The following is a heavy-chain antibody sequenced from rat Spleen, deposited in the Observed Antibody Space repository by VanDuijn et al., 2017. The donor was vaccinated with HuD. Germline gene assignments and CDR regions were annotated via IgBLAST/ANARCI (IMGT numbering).Heavy chain of an antibody. CDR2: INSAGTT. J-gene: IGHJ2*01. Sequence: EVQLQESGPGLVKPSQSLSLTCSVTGHSITNRYRWNWIRKFPGNKLEWMGYINSAGTTNYNPSLKSRISITRDTSKNQFFLQVNSVTTEDTATYYCASLYSSYSLYYFDYWGQGVMVTVSS. CDR1: GHSITNRYR. D-gene: IGHD1-2*01. V-gene: IGHV3-3*01. CDR3: ASLYSSYSLYYFDY.